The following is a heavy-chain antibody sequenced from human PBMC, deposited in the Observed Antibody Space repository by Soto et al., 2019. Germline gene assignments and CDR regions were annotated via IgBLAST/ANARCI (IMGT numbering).Heavy chain of an antibody. J-gene: IGHJ4*02. Sequence: QVQLQESGPGLVKPSQTLSLTCIVSGGSISSGGYYWSWIRQHPGKGLEWIGNIYYSGNTYYNPSLKSRVSISVDTSKNQFSLKLSSVTAADTAVYYCARDHCSSTSCYVFDYWGQETLVTVSS. CDR1: GGSISSGGYY. CDR3: ARDHCSSTSCYVFDY. V-gene: IGHV4-31*03. D-gene: IGHD2-2*01. CDR2: IYYSGNT.